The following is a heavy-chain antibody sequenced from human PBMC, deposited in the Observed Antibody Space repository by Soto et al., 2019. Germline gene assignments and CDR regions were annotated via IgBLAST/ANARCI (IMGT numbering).Heavy chain of an antibody. D-gene: IGHD3-10*01. Sequence: PGGSLRLSCAASGFTFDDYAMHWVRQAPGKGLEWVSGISWNSGSIGYADSVKGRFTISRDNAKNSLYLQMNSLRAEDTALYYCAKDMSSGVLHTRYYYYYGMDVWGQGTTVTVSS. J-gene: IGHJ6*02. CDR3: AKDMSSGVLHTRYYYYYGMDV. CDR1: GFTFDDYA. V-gene: IGHV3-9*01. CDR2: ISWNSGSI.